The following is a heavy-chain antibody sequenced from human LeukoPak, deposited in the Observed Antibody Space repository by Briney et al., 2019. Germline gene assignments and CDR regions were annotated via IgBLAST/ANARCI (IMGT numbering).Heavy chain of an antibody. J-gene: IGHJ4*02. D-gene: IGHD1-14*01. V-gene: IGHV4-59*01. CDR1: GASITNYY. CDR2: ISHTGIT. CDR3: ARFRSAADHPDS. Sequence: SETLSLTCTVSGASITNYYWSWIRQPPGKGVEWIGYISHTGITNYNPSPESRVIISADTSRNQFSLKLTSMTAADTAVYYCARFRSAADHPDSWGQGTLVTVSS.